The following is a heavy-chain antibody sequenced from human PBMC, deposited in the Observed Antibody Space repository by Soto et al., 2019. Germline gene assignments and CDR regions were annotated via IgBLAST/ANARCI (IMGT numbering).Heavy chain of an antibody. CDR2: IYTSGST. Sequence: SETLSLNCTVSGGSISSYYWSWIRQPAGKGLEWIGRIYTSGSTNYNPSLKSRVTMSVDTSKNQFSLKLSSVTAADTAVYYCARWDPNYYDSSSHLDYWGQGTLVTVSS. CDR1: GGSISSYY. D-gene: IGHD3-22*01. J-gene: IGHJ4*02. CDR3: ARWDPNYYDSSSHLDY. V-gene: IGHV4-4*07.